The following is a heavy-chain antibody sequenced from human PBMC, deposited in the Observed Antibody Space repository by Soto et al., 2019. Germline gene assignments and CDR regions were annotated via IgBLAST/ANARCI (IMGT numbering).Heavy chain of an antibody. J-gene: IGHJ6*02. CDR2: IYYSGST. Sequence: SETLSLTCTVSGGSISSGDYYWSWIRQPPGKGLEWIGYIYYSGSTYYNKSLKSRVTISVDTSKNQFSLKLSSVTAADTAVYYCARENGYYYYYGMDVWGQGTTVTVSS. D-gene: IGHD1-1*01. CDR1: GGSISSGDYY. CDR3: ARENGYYYYYGMDV. V-gene: IGHV4-30-4*01.